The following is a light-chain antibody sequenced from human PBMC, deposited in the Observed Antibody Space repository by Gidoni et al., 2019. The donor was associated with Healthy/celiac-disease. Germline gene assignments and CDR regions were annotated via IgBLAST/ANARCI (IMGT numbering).Light chain of an antibody. V-gene: IGLV1-44*01. Sequence: QSVLTQPPSESGTPGQRVTISCSGSSSNIGSNTVNWYQQHPGTAPNRLFYINNQRPSGVPHRFSGSKSGTSASLAISGLQSGDEADYYCAAWDDSLNGFWVFGGGTKLTVL. J-gene: IGLJ3*02. CDR1: SSNIGSNT. CDR3: AAWDDSLNGFWV. CDR2: INN.